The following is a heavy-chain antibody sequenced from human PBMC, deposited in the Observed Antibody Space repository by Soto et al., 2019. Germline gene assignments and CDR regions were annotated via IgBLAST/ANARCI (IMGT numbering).Heavy chain of an antibody. CDR3: ARVGETNGYYYFDY. D-gene: IGHD2-8*01. J-gene: IGHJ4*02. CDR1: GGSISVGGYS. Sequence: SETLSLTCAVSGGSISVGGYSWSWVRQPPGKGLEWIGYIYQSGSTYYNPSLKSRVTISLDRSKNQFSLMLNSVTAADTAVYYCARVGETNGYYYFDYWGQGTLVTVSS. CDR2: IYQSGST. V-gene: IGHV4-30-2*01.